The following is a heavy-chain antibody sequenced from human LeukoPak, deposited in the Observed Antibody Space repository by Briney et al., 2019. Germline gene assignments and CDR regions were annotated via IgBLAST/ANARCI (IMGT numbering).Heavy chain of an antibody. CDR1: GYTFTGYY. Sequence: ASVKVSCKASGYTFTGYYVHWVRQAPGQGLEWMGWINPNSGGTNYAQKFQGRVTMTRDTSISTAYMELSRLRSDDTAVYYCAREGNGDYGEYYFDYWGQGTLVTVSS. D-gene: IGHD4-17*01. J-gene: IGHJ4*02. V-gene: IGHV1-2*02. CDR2: INPNSGGT. CDR3: AREGNGDYGEYYFDY.